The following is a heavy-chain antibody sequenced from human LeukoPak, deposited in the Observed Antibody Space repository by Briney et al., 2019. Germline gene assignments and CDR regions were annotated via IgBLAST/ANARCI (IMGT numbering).Heavy chain of an antibody. V-gene: IGHV6-1*01. J-gene: IGHJ4*02. Sequence: SQTLSLTCAISGDSVSSNRTAWNWIRQTPSRGLEWLGRTYYRSRWYTDYGVAVKGRITIKPDTSKNQLSLQVNSVTPEDTAVYFCAMSGSGSYSLWGQGTLVTVSS. D-gene: IGHD3-10*01. CDR1: GDSVSSNRTA. CDR3: AMSGSGSYSL. CDR2: TYYRSRWYT.